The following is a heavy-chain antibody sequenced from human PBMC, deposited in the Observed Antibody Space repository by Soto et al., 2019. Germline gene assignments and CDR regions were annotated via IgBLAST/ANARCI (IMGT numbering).Heavy chain of an antibody. CDR3: ARSIPGTTSFDS. J-gene: IGHJ4*02. CDR1: GFTFSDYY. Sequence: EVHLVESGGGLVQPGGSLRLSCAGSGFTFSDYYIDWVRQAPGKGLEWVGRSRDKGNSYSTGYAASVKGRFTVSRDTSKNSLYLQMNSLKADDTALYYCARSIPGTTSFDSWGQGTLVTVSS. V-gene: IGHV3-72*01. D-gene: IGHD1-7*01. CDR2: SRDKGNSYST.